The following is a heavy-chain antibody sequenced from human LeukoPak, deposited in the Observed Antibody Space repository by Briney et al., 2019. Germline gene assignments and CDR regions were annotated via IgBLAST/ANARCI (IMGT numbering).Heavy chain of an antibody. V-gene: IGHV4-59*01. CDR2: LHNNGRT. CDR1: GDSISSYY. D-gene: IGHD3-22*01. CDR3: ARDPAKYDSSGYPNWYFDL. J-gene: IGHJ2*01. Sequence: ASETLSLTCTVSGDSISSYYWSWIRKPPGKGLEWIGYLHNNGRTNYNPSLKSRVTISVDTSKNQFSLKLTSVTAADTAVYYCARDPAKYDSSGYPNWYFDLWGRGTLVTVSS.